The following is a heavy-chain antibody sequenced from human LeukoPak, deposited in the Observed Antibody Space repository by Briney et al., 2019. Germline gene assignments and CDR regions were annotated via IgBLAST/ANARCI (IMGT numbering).Heavy chain of an antibody. CDR3: AREGIVGAYNWFHP. Sequence: PSETLSLTCAVYGGSFSGYYWGWIRQPPGKGLEWIGEINHSGSTNYNPSLKSRVTISVDTPKNQFSLKLSPVTAADTAVYYCAREGIVGAYNWFHPLGQGTLVTLSS. CDR1: GGSFSGYY. CDR2: INHSGST. V-gene: IGHV4-34*01. D-gene: IGHD1-26*01. J-gene: IGHJ5*02.